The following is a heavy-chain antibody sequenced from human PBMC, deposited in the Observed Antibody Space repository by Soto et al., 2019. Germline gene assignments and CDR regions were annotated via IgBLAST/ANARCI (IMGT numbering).Heavy chain of an antibody. D-gene: IGHD6-13*01. CDR2: ISITSSTI. Sequence: PGGSLRIFGAASGFTFSFYSMKWVRPAPGKRLEWVSYISITSSTIYYADSAKVRFTISRDNAKTSLYLQMNSLRAEYTAVYYCARVPIAADEHFDYWGQGTLVTVSS. V-gene: IGHV3-48*01. CDR3: ARVPIAADEHFDY. J-gene: IGHJ4*02. CDR1: GFTFSFYS.